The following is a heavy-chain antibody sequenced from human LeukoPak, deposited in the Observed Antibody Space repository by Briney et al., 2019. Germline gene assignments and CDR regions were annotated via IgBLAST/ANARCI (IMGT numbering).Heavy chain of an antibody. CDR2: IYYSGST. CDR3: ARLSGSYYFDY. J-gene: IGHJ4*02. D-gene: IGHD1-26*01. CDR1: GGSISSSSYY. Sequence: SETLSLTCTVSGGSISSSSYYWGWIRQPPGKGLEWIGSIYYSGSTYYNPSLKSRVTISVDTSKNQFSLKLSSVTAADTAVYYCARLSGSYYFDYWGQGTLVTVSS. V-gene: IGHV4-39*01.